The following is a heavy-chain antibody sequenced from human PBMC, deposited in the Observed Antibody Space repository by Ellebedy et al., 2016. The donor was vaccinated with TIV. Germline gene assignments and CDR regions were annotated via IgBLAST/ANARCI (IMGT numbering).Heavy chain of an antibody. CDR1: GYTFTSYF. V-gene: IGHV1-46*01. D-gene: IGHD4-11*01. J-gene: IGHJ4*02. Sequence: ASVKVSCKASGYTFTSYFIYWVRQAPGQGLEWMGVINPIGGSTTYAQKFQGRVTMTRDTSTSTVYMELSSLKSEDTAVYYCVRDLSTADYRDYWGQGTLVTVSS. CDR3: VRDLSTADYRDY. CDR2: INPIGGST.